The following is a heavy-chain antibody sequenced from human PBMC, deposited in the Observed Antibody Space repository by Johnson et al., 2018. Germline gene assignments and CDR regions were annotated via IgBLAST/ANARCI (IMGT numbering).Heavy chain of an antibody. CDR1: GFTVSSNY. CDR2: IYSGGST. D-gene: IGHD1-26*01. V-gene: IGHV3-66*02. CDR3: ARARGRWSYFGEGWDYYYYYMDV. Sequence: VQLVESGGGLVQXGGSXRLXCAASGFTVSSNYMSWVRQAPGKGLEWVSVIYSGGSTYYADSAKGRFTIPRDNSKNTLYLQMNSLRAEETAVYYCARARGRWSYFGEGWDYYYYYMDVWGKGTTVTVSS. J-gene: IGHJ6*03.